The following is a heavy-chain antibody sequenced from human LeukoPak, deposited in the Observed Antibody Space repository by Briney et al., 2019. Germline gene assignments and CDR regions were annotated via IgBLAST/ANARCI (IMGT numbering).Heavy chain of an antibody. CDR1: GFTFGSHG. V-gene: IGHV3-23*01. J-gene: IGHJ4*02. D-gene: IGHD4-17*01. CDR3: AKEIRPNDC. Sequence: GGSLRLSCAASGFTFGSHGMCWVRQAPGRGLEWVSSISIGGDTTYSDSVKGRFTISRDNSKNTLYLQLDILRAEDTAIYYCAKEIRPNDCWGQGTLVTVSS. CDR2: ISIGGDTT.